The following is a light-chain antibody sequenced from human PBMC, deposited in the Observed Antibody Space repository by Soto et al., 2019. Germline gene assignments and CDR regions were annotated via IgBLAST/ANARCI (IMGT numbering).Light chain of an antibody. CDR3: QQYGISHNT. V-gene: IGKV3-20*01. J-gene: IGKJ2*01. CDR2: GAS. CDR1: QSVSSGY. Sequence: ETVMTQSPGTLSFSPGERATLSCRASQSVSSGYLAWYQQKPGQAPRLLIFGASNRATGIPDRFTGSGSGTDFTLTISRLEPEDFAVYYCQQYGISHNTFGQGTKLEIK.